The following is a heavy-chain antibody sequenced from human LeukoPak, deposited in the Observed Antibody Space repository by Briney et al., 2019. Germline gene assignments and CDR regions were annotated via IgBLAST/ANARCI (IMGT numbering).Heavy chain of an antibody. D-gene: IGHD3-22*01. CDR3: ARDLYYDSSGYYSPHFDY. Sequence: ASVKVSCKVSGYTLTELSMHWVRQAPGKGLEWMGGFDPEDGETIYAQKFQGRGTMTEDTFTDTAYMELSSLRSDATAVYYCARDLYYDSSGYYSPHFDYWGQGTLVTVSS. CDR1: GYTLTELS. J-gene: IGHJ4*02. CDR2: FDPEDGET. V-gene: IGHV1-24*01.